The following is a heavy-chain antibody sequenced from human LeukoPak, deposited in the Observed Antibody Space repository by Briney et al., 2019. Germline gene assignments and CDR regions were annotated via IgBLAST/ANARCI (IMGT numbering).Heavy chain of an antibody. D-gene: IGHD1-26*01. J-gene: IGHJ4*02. CDR1: GFTFRTYG. CDR3: TKILVGAVGSVIPYYLFDF. V-gene: IGHV3-23*01. Sequence: GGSLRLSCTASGFTFRTYGMSWVRQAPGKGMEWVAYVSGWGDKTDYGDSVKGRFTISRDNSKNTIFLQMNGLRDADTALYYCTKILVGAVGSVIPYYLFDFWGQGTLVTVSS. CDR2: VSGWGDKT.